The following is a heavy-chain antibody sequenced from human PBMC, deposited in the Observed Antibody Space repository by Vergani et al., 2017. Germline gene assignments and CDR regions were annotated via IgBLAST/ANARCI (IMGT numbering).Heavy chain of an antibody. CDR2: IYYSGST. J-gene: IGHJ4*02. Sequence: QVQLQESGPGLVKPSETLSLTCTVSGGSISSYYWSWIRQPPGKGLEWIGYIYYSGSTNYNPSLKSRVTISVDTSKNQFSLKLSSVTAADTAVYYCARGGDNYAATEFDYWGQGTLVTVSS. CDR3: ARGGDNYAATEFDY. D-gene: IGHD4-23*01. CDR1: GGSISSYY. V-gene: IGHV4-59*12.